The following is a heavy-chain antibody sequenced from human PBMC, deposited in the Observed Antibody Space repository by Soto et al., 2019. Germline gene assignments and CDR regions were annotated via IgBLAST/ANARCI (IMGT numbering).Heavy chain of an antibody. CDR3: ARAPTYYYDSSGPKFDY. Sequence: QVQLQESGPGLVKPSQTLSLTCTVSGGSISSGDYYWSWIRQPPGKGLEWIGYIYYSGSTYYNPSLKSRVIISVDTSKNQFSLKLSSVTAADTAVYYCARAPTYYYDSSGPKFDYWGQGTLVTVSS. CDR1: GGSISSGDYY. V-gene: IGHV4-30-4*01. J-gene: IGHJ4*02. D-gene: IGHD3-22*01. CDR2: IYYSGST.